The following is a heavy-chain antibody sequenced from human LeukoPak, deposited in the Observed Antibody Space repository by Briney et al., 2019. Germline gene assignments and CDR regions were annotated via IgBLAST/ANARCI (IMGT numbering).Heavy chain of an antibody. V-gene: IGHV7-4-1*02. CDR1: GYTFTSYA. CDR2: INTNTGNP. Sequence: GASVKVSCKDSGYTFTSYAMNWVRQAPGQGLEWMGWINTNTGNPTYAQGFTGRFVFSLDTSVSTAYLQISSLKAEDTAVYYCAMGFYYSDSSGYYFREGVSFDYWGQGTLVTVSS. CDR3: AMGFYYSDSSGYYFREGVSFDY. D-gene: IGHD3-22*01. J-gene: IGHJ4*02.